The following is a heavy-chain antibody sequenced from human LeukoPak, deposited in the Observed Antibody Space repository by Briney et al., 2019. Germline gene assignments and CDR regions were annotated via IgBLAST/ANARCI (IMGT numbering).Heavy chain of an antibody. J-gene: IGHJ4*02. CDR3: AKEYGDYVYYFDY. V-gene: IGHV3-23*01. Sequence: PGGSLRLSCAASGITFNNYAMSWVRQAPGKGLEWVSAISGSGGSTYYADSVKGRFTISRDNSKNTLYLQMNSLRAEDTAVYYCAKEYGDYVYYFDYWGQGTLVTVSS. D-gene: IGHD4-17*01. CDR2: ISGSGGST. CDR1: GITFNNYA.